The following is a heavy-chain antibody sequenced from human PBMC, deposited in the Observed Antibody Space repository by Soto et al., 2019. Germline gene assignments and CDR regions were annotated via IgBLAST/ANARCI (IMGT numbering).Heavy chain of an antibody. J-gene: IGHJ3*02. D-gene: IGHD3-10*02. CDR3: AHRNSRMFAFDI. V-gene: IGHV2-5*02. CDR2: IYWDDDK. CDR1: GFSLTTVGMG. Sequence: QITLKESGPTLVKPTQTLTLTCTFSGFSLTTVGMGVGWIRQPPGKALDWLGIIYWDDDKRYSPSLNGRVTFIKDTSKNQVVLTMTTMDPVDTATYYCAHRNSRMFAFDIWGQGTLVTVSS.